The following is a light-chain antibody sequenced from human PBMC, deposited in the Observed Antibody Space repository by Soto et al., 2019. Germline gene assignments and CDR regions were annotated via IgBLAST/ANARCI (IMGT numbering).Light chain of an antibody. CDR2: NAT. CDR3: QLYNDFQYT. V-gene: IGKV1-5*03. Sequence: DIQMTQSPSTLSASVGDGVTITCRASQSIGSGLPWYQQKPGKAPELLIYNATNLQGWVPSRFSGSGSGTDFSLTISRVQQVDYATYYCQLYNDFQYTCGQGTKLEL. CDR1: QSIGSG. J-gene: IGKJ2*01.